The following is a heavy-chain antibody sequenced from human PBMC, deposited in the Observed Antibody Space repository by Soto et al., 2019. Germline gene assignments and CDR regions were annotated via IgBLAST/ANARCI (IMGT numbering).Heavy chain of an antibody. CDR2: IRSKANSYAT. Sequence: EVQLVESGGGLVQPGGSLKLSCAASGFTFSGSAMHWVRQASGKGLEWVGRIRSKANSYATAYAASVKGRFTISREDSKNTAYLQMNSLKTEDKAVYYCTTGWIQLYEGCYWGKGTLVTVSS. CDR3: TTGWIQLYEGCY. J-gene: IGHJ4*02. V-gene: IGHV3-73*02. D-gene: IGHD5-18*01. CDR1: GFTFSGSA.